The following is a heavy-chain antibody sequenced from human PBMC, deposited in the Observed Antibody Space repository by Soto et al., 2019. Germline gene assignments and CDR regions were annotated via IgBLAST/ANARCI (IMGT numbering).Heavy chain of an antibody. J-gene: IGHJ4*02. CDR3: ASTIGILRYFDWPVEVPYFDY. CDR2: IYYSGST. D-gene: IGHD3-9*01. Sequence: PSETLSLTCTVSGGSISSSSYYWGWIRQPPGKGLEWIGSIYYSGSTYYNPSLKSRVTISVDTSKNQFSLKLSSVTAADTAVYYCASTIGILRYFDWPVEVPYFDYWAQGTLVTVSS. CDR1: GGSISSSSYY. V-gene: IGHV4-39*01.